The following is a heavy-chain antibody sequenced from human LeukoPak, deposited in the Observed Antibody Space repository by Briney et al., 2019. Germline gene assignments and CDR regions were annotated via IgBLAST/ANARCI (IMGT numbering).Heavy chain of an antibody. J-gene: IGHJ3*02. CDR2: INPSGGST. Sequence: ASVKVSCKASGYTFTSYYMHWVRQAPGQGLEWMGIINPSGGSTSYAQKFQGRVTMTRDTSTSTVYMELSSLRSEDTAVYYCARDLASITMVRGVSMEAFDIWGQGTMVTVSS. CDR3: ARDLASITMVRGVSMEAFDI. D-gene: IGHD3-10*01. CDR1: GYTFTSYY. V-gene: IGHV1-46*01.